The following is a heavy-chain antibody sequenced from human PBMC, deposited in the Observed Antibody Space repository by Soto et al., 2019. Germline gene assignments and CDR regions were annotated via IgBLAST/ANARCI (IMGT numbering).Heavy chain of an antibody. D-gene: IGHD1-26*01. Sequence: EVQLVESGGGLVQPGGSLKLSCAASGFSFSGSAIHWVRQASGKGLEWVGRVGGKNENYVSTYAASVQGRFSLSRDVSKHTEYLLMESMTAEDTASYYCSKYSGSATLPAALGQGTLVTVSS. CDR1: GFSFSGSA. J-gene: IGHJ5*02. CDR3: SKYSGSATLPAA. V-gene: IGHV3-73*02. CDR2: VGGKNENYVS.